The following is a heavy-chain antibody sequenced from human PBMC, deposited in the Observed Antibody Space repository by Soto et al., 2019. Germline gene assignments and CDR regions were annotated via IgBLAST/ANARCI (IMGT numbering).Heavy chain of an antibody. D-gene: IGHD1-26*01. J-gene: IGHJ4*02. V-gene: IGHV1-3*01. Sequence: ASVKVTCKASGYTFTSYAMHWVRQAPGQRLEWMGWINAGIGDTEYSEKFQGRVTITRDTSASTAYMELSSLRSEDTAVYYCAKDFSGVLGAPGYGGQGTLVTVSS. CDR3: AKDFSGVLGAPGY. CDR2: INAGIGDT. CDR1: GYTFTSYA.